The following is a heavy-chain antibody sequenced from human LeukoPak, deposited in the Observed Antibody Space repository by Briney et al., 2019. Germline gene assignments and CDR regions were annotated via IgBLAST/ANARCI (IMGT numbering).Heavy chain of an antibody. Sequence: GRSLRLSCAASGCTFSNYAMCWGRQAPGKGLEWVSAISDNSGRSFYADSVKGRFTISRDNSKNTLYLQMNSLRAEDTAVYYCATRYYFDYWGQGALVTVSS. CDR2: ISDNSGRS. J-gene: IGHJ4*02. CDR1: GCTFSNYA. CDR3: ATRYYFDY. V-gene: IGHV3-23*01.